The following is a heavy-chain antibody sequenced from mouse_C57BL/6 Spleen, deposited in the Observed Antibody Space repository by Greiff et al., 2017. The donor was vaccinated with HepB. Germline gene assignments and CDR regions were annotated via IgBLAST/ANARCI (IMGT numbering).Heavy chain of an antibody. CDR3: ARGITTVVATDYAMDY. J-gene: IGHJ4*01. V-gene: IGHV5-17*01. D-gene: IGHD1-1*01. CDR1: GFTFSDYG. CDR2: ISSGSSTI. Sequence: EVQLVESGGGLVKPGGSLKLSCAASGFTFSDYGMHWVRQAPEKGLEWVAYISSGSSTIYYADTVKGRFTISRDNAKNTLFLQMTSLRSEDTAMYYCARGITTVVATDYAMDYWGQGTSVTVSS.